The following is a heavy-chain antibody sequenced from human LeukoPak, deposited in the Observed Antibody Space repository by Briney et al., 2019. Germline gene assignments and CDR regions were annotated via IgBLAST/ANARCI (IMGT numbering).Heavy chain of an antibody. D-gene: IGHD6-13*01. V-gene: IGHV3-53*01. J-gene: IGHJ2*01. CDR2: IYSGCST. CDR1: GFTVSSNY. CDR3: ARLGVAAAPLGYWYFDL. Sequence: GGSLRLSCAASGFTVSSNYMSWVRQAPGKGLEWVSVIYSGCSTYYADSVKGRFTISRDNSKNTLYLQMNSLRAEDTAVYYCARLGVAAAPLGYWYFDLWGRGTLVTVSS.